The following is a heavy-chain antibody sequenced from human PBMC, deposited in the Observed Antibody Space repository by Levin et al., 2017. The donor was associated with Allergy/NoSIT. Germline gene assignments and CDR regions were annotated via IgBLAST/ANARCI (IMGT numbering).Heavy chain of an antibody. CDR2: ISWNGDSI. CDR1: GFTFDDYA. CDR3: VKAVSYGYCDL. V-gene: IGHV3-9*01. D-gene: IGHD4-17*01. Sequence: GGSLRLSCAASGFTFDDYAMHWVRQAPGKGLEWVSLISWNGDSIGYADSVRGRFTISRDNAKNSLYLQMNSLRAEDTASYYCVKAVSYGYCDLWGRGTLVTVSS. J-gene: IGHJ2*01.